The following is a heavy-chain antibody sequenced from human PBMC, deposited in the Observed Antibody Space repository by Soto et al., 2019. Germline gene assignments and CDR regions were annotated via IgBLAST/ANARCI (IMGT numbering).Heavy chain of an antibody. CDR2: ILHDGNNK. CDR1: GFTFSNYI. V-gene: IGHV3-30-3*01. CDR3: ARSAPPIDY. Sequence: GGSLRLSCAASGFTFSNYIMHWVRQAPGKGLEWVAIILHDGNNKYYADSVKGRFTISRDNSKNTLYLQMNSLRTEDTAIYYCARSAPPIDYWGQGTLVTVSS. J-gene: IGHJ4*02.